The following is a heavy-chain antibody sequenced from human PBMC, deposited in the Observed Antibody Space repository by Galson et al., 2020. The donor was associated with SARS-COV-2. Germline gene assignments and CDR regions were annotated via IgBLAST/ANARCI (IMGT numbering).Heavy chain of an antibody. J-gene: IGHJ6*03. CDR2: ISWHSGSI. D-gene: IGHD5-18*01. Sequence: GKSLKIPCAASGFTLDDYAMHWVRQAPGKGVEWVAGISWHSGSIGYADSVKGRFTISRDNAKNSLYLQMNSLRAEDTALYYCAKGYTAMVYYYYYMDVWGKGTTVTVSS. CDR3: AKGYTAMVYYYYYMDV. CDR1: GFTLDDYA. V-gene: IGHV3-9*01.